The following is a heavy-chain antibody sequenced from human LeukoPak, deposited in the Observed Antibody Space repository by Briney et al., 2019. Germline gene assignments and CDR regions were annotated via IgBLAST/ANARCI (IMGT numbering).Heavy chain of an antibody. J-gene: IGHJ4*02. CDR3: ARGEFTYYYDSSGPPGY. CDR1: GGSFSGYY. CDR2: INHSGST. Sequence: SETLSLTCAVYGGSFSGYYWSWIRQPPGKGLEWIGEINHSGSTNYNPSLKSRVTISVDTSKNQFSLKLSSVTAADTAVYYCARGEFTYYYDSSGPPGYWGQGTLVTVSS. D-gene: IGHD3-22*01. V-gene: IGHV4-34*01.